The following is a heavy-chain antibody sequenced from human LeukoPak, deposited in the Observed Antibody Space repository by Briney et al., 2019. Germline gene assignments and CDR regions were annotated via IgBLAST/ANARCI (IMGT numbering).Heavy chain of an antibody. J-gene: IGHJ1*01. D-gene: IGHD2-15*01. CDR1: GFSVSNNY. V-gene: IGHV3-66*01. CDR3: ASDSYSPEYFQH. Sequence: GGSLRLSCAASGFSVSNNYMSWVRQAPGKGLEWVSVIYSGGSTFYADSVKGRFTISRDNSKNTLYLQMNSLSDEDTAVYYCASDSYSPEYFQHWGQGTLVTVSS. CDR2: IYSGGST.